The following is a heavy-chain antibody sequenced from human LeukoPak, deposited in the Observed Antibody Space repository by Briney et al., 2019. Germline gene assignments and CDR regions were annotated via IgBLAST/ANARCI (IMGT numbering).Heavy chain of an antibody. V-gene: IGHV3-9*01. J-gene: IGHJ4*02. CDR2: ISWNSGSI. Sequence: GGSLRLSCAASGFTFDDYAMHWVRQAPGKGLEWVSGISWNSGSIGYADSVKGRFTISRDNAENSLYLQMNSLRAEDTALYYCAKGERICSGGSCYFGGFDYWGQGTLVTVSS. CDR1: GFTFDDYA. D-gene: IGHD2-15*01. CDR3: AKGERICSGGSCYFGGFDY.